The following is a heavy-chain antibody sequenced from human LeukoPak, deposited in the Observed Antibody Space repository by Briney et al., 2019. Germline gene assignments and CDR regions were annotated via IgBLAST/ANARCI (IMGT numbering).Heavy chain of an antibody. CDR3: ARDRATTVTCMDV. Sequence: ASVKVSCKASGYTFTNYYMHWVRQAPGQGLEWMGIINPSGGSTSYAQKFQGRVTMTRDTSTSTVYMELSSLRSGDTAVYYCARDRATTVTCMDVWGQGTTVTVSS. CDR1: GYTFTNYY. J-gene: IGHJ6*02. D-gene: IGHD4-17*01. CDR2: INPSGGST. V-gene: IGHV1-46*01.